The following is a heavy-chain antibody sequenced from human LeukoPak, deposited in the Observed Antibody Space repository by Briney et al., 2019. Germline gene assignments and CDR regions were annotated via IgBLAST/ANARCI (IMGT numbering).Heavy chain of an antibody. V-gene: IGHV3-7*01. CDR2: INQDGSDN. CDR1: GFTFSGHW. Sequence: GGSLRLSCAASGFTFSGHWLSWFRQAPGKGLEWVANINQDGSDNYFVDSVRGRFTISRDNAKNSLYLQMHSLRAEDTAVYYCATNAYWIPKGFYYYYYMDVGGKGTTVTVSS. J-gene: IGHJ6*03. CDR3: ATNAYWIPKGFYYYYYMDV. D-gene: IGHD1-1*01.